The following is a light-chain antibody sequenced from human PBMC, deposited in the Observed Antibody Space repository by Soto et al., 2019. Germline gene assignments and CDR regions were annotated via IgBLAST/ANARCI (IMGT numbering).Light chain of an antibody. Sequence: EIVLTQSPGTLSLSPGERATLSCRASQSVSSYYLAWYQQKPGQAPRLLIYGASSRATGIPDRFRGSGSGTDFTLTISRLEPEDFAVYYCQQYNNWPLTFGQGTKVEIK. CDR1: QSVSSYY. J-gene: IGKJ1*01. V-gene: IGKV3-20*01. CDR3: QQYNNWPLT. CDR2: GAS.